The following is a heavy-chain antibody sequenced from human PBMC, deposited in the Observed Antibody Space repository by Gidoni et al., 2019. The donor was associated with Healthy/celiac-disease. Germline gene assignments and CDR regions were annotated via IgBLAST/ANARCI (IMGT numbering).Heavy chain of an antibody. CDR3: ARVSPDDSRGLGADY. J-gene: IGHJ4*02. Sequence: QVQLVESGGGLVKPGGSLRLSCAASGFPFSDYYMSWIRQAPGKGLEWVSYISSSSSYTNYADSVKGRFTISRDNAKNSLYLKMNSLRAEDTAVYYCARVSPDDSRGLGADYWGQGTLVTVSS. CDR2: ISSSSSYT. CDR1: GFPFSDYY. D-gene: IGHD3-22*01. V-gene: IGHV3-11*05.